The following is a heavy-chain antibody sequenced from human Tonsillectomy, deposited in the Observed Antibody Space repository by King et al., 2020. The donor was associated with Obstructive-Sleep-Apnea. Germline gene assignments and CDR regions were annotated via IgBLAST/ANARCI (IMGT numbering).Heavy chain of an antibody. J-gene: IGHJ4*02. CDR3: ASDPPQWKLPFDY. V-gene: IGHV3-7*03. D-gene: IGHD1-26*01. CDR2: IKEDGGEK. Sequence: VQLVESGGGLVQPGGSLRLTCAASGFSFSRYWMSWVRQAPGKGLEWVANIKEDGGEKKYVDSVKGRFTIARDNAKNSLYLQMNSLRVEDTAVYYCASDPPQWKLPFDYWGLGTLVTVSS. CDR1: GFSFSRYW.